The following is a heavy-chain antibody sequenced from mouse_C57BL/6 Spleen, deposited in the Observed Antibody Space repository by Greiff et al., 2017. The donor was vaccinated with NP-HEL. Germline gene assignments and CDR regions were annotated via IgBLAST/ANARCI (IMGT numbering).Heavy chain of an antibody. CDR3: ARVVNQWFDV. CDR2: IYPGSGST. D-gene: IGHD1-1*02. V-gene: IGHV1-55*01. Sequence: VQLQQSGAELVKPGASVKMSCKASGYTFTSYWITWVKQRPGQGLEWIGDIYPGSGSTDYNEKFKSKATLTVDTSSSTAYMQLSSLTSEDSAVYYCARVVNQWFDVWGTGTTVTVSS. J-gene: IGHJ1*03. CDR1: GYTFTSYW.